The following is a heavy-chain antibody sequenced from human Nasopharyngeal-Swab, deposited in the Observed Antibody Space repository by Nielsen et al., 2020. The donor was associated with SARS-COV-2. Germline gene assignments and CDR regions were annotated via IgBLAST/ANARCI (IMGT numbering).Heavy chain of an antibody. V-gene: IGHV1-69*13. J-gene: IGHJ6*02. D-gene: IGHD2-8*01. CDR2: IIPIFGTA. Sequence: SAKVSCKVSGYTLTELSMHWVRQAPGQGLEWMGGIIPIFGTANYAQKFQGRVTITADESTSTAYMELSSLRSEDTAVYYCARDGLLGYCTNGVCPNYYYGMDVWGQGTTVTVSS. CDR3: ARDGLLGYCTNGVCPNYYYGMDV. CDR1: GYTLTELS.